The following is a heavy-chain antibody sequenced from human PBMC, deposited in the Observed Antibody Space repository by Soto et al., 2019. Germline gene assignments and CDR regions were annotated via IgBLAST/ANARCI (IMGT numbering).Heavy chain of an antibody. J-gene: IGHJ5*02. D-gene: IGHD3-3*01. V-gene: IGHV3-73*01. CDR2: IRSKTNNYAT. CDR3: AKQPHYDFWNGYSNWFDP. CDR1: GLTFSDSA. Sequence: GGSLRLSCAASGLTFSDSAIHWVRQASGKGLEWVGRIRSKTNNYATTYAASVKGRFTISRDNSKNTLYLQMNSLRAEDTAVYYCAKQPHYDFWNGYSNWFDPWGQGTLVTVSS.